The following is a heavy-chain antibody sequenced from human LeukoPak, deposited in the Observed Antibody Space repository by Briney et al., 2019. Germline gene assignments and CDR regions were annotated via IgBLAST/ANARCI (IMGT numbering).Heavy chain of an antibody. D-gene: IGHD3-10*01. Sequence: GGSLRLSCAASGFTFSSYWMHWVRQAPGKGLVWVSRINSDGSSTIYADSVKGRFTISRDNAKNTLYLQMNSLGAEDTAVYYCARDTPDYYGSVKNYFDYWGQGTLVTVSS. CDR3: ARDTPDYYGSVKNYFDY. CDR2: INSDGSST. J-gene: IGHJ4*02. CDR1: GFTFSSYW. V-gene: IGHV3-74*01.